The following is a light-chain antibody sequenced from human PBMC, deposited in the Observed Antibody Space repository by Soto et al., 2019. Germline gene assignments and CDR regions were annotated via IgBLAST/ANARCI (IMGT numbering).Light chain of an antibody. CDR3: QQYNNWPPIT. Sequence: EVVLTQSPATLSVSPGERATLSCRASQSVSSNLAWYQQKPGQAPRLLIYGASTRATGIPARFSGSGSGTEFTLTVSSLQSEDFAVYYCQQYNNWPPITFGQGTRLEIK. J-gene: IGKJ5*01. V-gene: IGKV3-15*01. CDR1: QSVSSN. CDR2: GAS.